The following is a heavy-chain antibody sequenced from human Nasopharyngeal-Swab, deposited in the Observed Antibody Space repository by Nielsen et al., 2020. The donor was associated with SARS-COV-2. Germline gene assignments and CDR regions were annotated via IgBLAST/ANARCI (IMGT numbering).Heavy chain of an antibody. V-gene: IGHV3-30*18. J-gene: IGHJ4*01. CDR2: ISYDGSNE. D-gene: IGHD4-17*01. CDR3: AKDVHGDYGGIDY. CDR1: GFTFSSSG. Sequence: SLKISCAASGFTFSSSGMDWVRQAPGKGLEWVAVISYDGSNEYYGDSVKGRFTISRDNSKNTLYLQMNSLRVDDTAVYYCAKDVHGDYGGIDYWGQRILVTVSS.